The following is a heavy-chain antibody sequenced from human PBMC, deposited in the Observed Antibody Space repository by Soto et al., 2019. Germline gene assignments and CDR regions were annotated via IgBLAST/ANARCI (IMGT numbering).Heavy chain of an antibody. CDR1: GFTFSSYG. D-gene: IGHD1-26*01. Sequence: QVQLVESGGGVVQPGRSLRLSCAASGFTFSSYGMHWVRQAPGKGLEWVAVISYDGSNKYYADSVKGRFTLSRDNSKNTLYLQMNSLRAEDTAVYYCAKGVGATTIDYWGQGTLVTVSS. J-gene: IGHJ4*02. CDR3: AKGVGATTIDY. V-gene: IGHV3-30*18. CDR2: ISYDGSNK.